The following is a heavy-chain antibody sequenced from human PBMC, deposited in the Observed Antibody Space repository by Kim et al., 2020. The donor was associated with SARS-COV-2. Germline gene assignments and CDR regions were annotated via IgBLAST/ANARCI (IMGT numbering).Heavy chain of an antibody. J-gene: IGHJ6*02. CDR3: ARSRRFLEWLFPRYGMDV. CDR1: GGSISSYY. Sequence: SETLSLTCTVSGGSISSYYWSWIRQPPGKGLEWIGYIYYSGSTNYNPSLKSRVTISVDTSKNQFSLKLSSVTAADTAVYYCARSRRFLEWLFPRYGMDVWGQGTTVTVSS. V-gene: IGHV4-59*01. D-gene: IGHD3-3*01. CDR2: IYYSGST.